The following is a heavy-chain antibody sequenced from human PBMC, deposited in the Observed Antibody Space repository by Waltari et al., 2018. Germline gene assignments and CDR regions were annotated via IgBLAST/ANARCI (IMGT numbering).Heavy chain of an antibody. CDR3: SRGTDAYKSGNY. D-gene: IGHD3-10*01. CDR2: IHPSGNI. CDR1: CETFRGYY. Sequence: QGQLQQWGAGLLKRSETLSITCAVYCETFRGYYWIRTRHSPGKGLEVIGEIHPSGNIHYNPSLKSRLSISGDASKIQFSLKLNSMTAADTAVYYCSRGTDAYKSGNYWGQGTLVSVSS. J-gene: IGHJ4*02. V-gene: IGHV4-34*01.